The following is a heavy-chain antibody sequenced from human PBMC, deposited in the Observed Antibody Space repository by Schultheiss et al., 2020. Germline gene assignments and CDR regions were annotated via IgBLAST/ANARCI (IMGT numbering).Heavy chain of an antibody. Sequence: GESLKISCKGSGYSFTSYWIGWVRQMPGKGLEWMGIVYPGDSDTRYSPSFQGQVTMSADKSISTAYLQWSSLKASDTAMYYCARQNGLKYNWFDPWGQGTLVTVSS. CDR2: VYPGDSDT. V-gene: IGHV5-51*01. CDR1: GYSFTSYW. J-gene: IGHJ5*02. CDR3: ARQNGLKYNWFDP. D-gene: IGHD2-8*01.